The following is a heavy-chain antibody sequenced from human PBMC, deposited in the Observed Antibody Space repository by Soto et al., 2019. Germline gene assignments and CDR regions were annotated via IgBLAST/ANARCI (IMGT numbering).Heavy chain of an antibody. V-gene: IGHV1-69*13. CDR1: GGTFSSYA. J-gene: IGHJ4*02. D-gene: IGHD6-6*01. CDR3: ARDVGEYSSSSFDY. Sequence: ASVKVSCKASGGTFSSYAISWVRQAPGQGLEWMGGIIPIFGTANYAQKFQGRVTITADESTSTAYMELSSLRSEDTAVYYCARDVGEYSSSSFDYWGQGTLVTVSS. CDR2: IIPIFGTA.